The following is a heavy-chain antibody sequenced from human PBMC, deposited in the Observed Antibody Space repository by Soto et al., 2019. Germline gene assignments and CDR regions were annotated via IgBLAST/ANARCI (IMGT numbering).Heavy chain of an antibody. Sequence: ASVKVSCKASGYTFTSYGISWVRQAPGQGLEWMGWISAYNGNTNYAQKLQGRVTMTTDTSTSTAYMELRSLRSDDTAVYYCARYYYDSSGYYYYYGMDVGGQGTTVTVSS. CDR1: GYTFTSYG. CDR3: ARYYYDSSGYYYYYGMDV. D-gene: IGHD3-22*01. CDR2: ISAYNGNT. V-gene: IGHV1-18*01. J-gene: IGHJ6*02.